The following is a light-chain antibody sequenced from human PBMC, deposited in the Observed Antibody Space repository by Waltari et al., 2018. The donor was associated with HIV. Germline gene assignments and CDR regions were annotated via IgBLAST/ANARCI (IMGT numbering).Light chain of an antibody. V-gene: IGLV4-69*01. CDR1: SGHNNYA. Sequence: QAVLTQSPSASASLGGSVKLTCTLSSGHNNYAIAWHPQQPEKGPRYLMRVGTNGSHIKGDGIPDRFSSSSSGTERCLIISSLQSEDEADYYCQTWDTGIQVFGGGTKLTVL. J-gene: IGLJ3*02. CDR3: QTWDTGIQV. CDR2: VGTNGSH.